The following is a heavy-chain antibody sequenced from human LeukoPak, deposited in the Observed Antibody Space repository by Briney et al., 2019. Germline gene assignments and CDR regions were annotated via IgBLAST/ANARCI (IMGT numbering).Heavy chain of an antibody. J-gene: IGHJ6*03. CDR3: ARDAPYDFWSGYQSGYMDV. Sequence: GGPLRLSCAASGFTFSSYSMNWVRQAPGKGLEWVSYLSSSNSIIYYADSVKGRFTISRDNAKGSLYLQMNSLRDEDTAVYYCARDAPYDFWSGYQSGYMDVWGKGTTVTVSS. D-gene: IGHD3-3*01. CDR2: LSSSNSII. V-gene: IGHV3-48*02. CDR1: GFTFSSYS.